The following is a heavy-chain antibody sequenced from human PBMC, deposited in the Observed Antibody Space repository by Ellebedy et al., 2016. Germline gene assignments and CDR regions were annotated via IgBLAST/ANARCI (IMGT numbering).Heavy chain of an antibody. J-gene: IGHJ6*03. CDR2: ISYDGSNK. CDR1: GFTFSSYG. V-gene: IGHV3-30*18. CDR3: AKGGYCSSTSCYFSYYMDV. Sequence: GESLKISXAASGFTFSSYGMHWVRQAPGKGLEWVAVISYDGSNKYYADSVKGRFTISRDNSKNTLYLQMNSLRAEDTAVYYCAKGGYCSSTSCYFSYYMDVWGKGTTVTVSS. D-gene: IGHD2-2*01.